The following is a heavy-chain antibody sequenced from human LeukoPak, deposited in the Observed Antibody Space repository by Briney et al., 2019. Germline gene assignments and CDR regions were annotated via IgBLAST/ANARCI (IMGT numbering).Heavy chain of an antibody. CDR1: GGSFSGYD. V-gene: IGHV4-34*01. CDR2: INHSGST. Sequence: KPSETLSLTCAVYGGSFSGYDWSWIRQPPGKGLEWIGEINHSGSTNYNPSLKSRVTISVDTSKNQFSLKLSSVTAADTAVYYCARDSEGMDVWGQGTMVTVSS. J-gene: IGHJ3*01. D-gene: IGHD6-13*01. CDR3: ARDSEGMDV.